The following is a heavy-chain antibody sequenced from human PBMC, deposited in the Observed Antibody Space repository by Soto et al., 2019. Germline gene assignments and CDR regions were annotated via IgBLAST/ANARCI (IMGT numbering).Heavy chain of an antibody. J-gene: IGHJ4*02. V-gene: IGHV4-59*08. CDR3: ARRYGYSFDY. Sequence: PSETLSLTCTVSGGSVSSYYWSWIRQPPGKGLEWIGHIYYSGSTYYNPSLKSRVTISVDTSKNQFSLKLSSVTAADTAVYYCARRYGYSFDYWGQGTLVTVSS. D-gene: IGHD1-1*01. CDR1: GGSVSSYY. CDR2: IYYSGST.